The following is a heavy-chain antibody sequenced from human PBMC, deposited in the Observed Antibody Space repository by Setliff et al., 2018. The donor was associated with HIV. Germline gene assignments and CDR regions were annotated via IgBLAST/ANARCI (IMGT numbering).Heavy chain of an antibody. CDR3: ARGARYAYYYESSGYYRHFDY. J-gene: IGHJ4*02. CDR1: GGSISSGSYY. V-gene: IGHV4-61*09. D-gene: IGHD3-22*01. CDR2: IYTTGST. Sequence: NPSETLSLTCTVSGGSISSGSYYWTWIRQPAGKGLEWIGHIYTTGSTNYNPSLKSRVTMSVDTSKNQFSLNLRSVTAADTAVYYCARGARYAYYYESSGYYRHFDYWGQGTLVTVSS.